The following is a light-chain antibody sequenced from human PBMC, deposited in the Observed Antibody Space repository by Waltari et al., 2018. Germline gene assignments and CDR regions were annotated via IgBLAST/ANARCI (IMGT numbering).Light chain of an antibody. CDR3: QQYSSSPWT. J-gene: IGKJ1*01. Sequence: EIVLTQSPGTLSLSPGERPTLSCRASQSVSSSYLAWYQQKPGQPPRVLLHGASNRAPGIPDRVRGRGSGTEFPLTISRLEPEDCAVYYCQQYSSSPWTFGQGTKVEIK. V-gene: IGKV3-20*01. CDR2: GAS. CDR1: QSVSSSY.